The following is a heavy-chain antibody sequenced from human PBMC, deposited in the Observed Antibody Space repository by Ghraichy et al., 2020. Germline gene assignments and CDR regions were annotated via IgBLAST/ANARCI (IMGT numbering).Heavy chain of an antibody. V-gene: IGHV4-59*01. D-gene: IGHD2-2*01. J-gene: IGHJ4*02. CDR1: GGSISSYY. Sequence: SETLSLTCTVSGGSISSYYWSWIRQPPGKGLEWIGYIYYSGSTNYNPSLKSRVTISVDTSKNQFSLKLSSVTAADTAVYYCAGRTRLFDYWGQGTLVTVSS. CDR2: IYYSGST. CDR3: AGRTRLFDY.